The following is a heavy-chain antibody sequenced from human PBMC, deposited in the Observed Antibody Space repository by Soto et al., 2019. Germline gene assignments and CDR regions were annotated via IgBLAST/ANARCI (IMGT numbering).Heavy chain of an antibody. J-gene: IGHJ3*02. Sequence: ASVKVSCKASGYTFTSYYMHWVRQAPGQGLEWMGIINPSSGSTSYAQKFQGRVTMTRDTSTSTVYMELSSLRSEDTAVYYCARVRSEFGGSYFGAFDIWGQGTMVTVSS. CDR2: INPSSGST. V-gene: IGHV1-46*01. CDR3: ARVRSEFGGSYFGAFDI. D-gene: IGHD1-26*01. CDR1: GYTFTSYY.